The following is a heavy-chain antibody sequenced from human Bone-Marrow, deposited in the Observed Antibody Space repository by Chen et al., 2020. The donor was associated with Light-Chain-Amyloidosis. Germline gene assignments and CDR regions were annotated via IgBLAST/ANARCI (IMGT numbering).Heavy chain of an antibody. V-gene: IGHV1-69*01. Sequence: QVQLVQSGAEVKKPGSSVKVSCKASGGTFSSYAISWVRQAPGQGLGWMGGIIPIFRTANDAQKFQSRVTITADETTRTAYMELSSLRSDDTAVYYCARDRGIVVVPAALRYYYGMDVWGQGTTVTVSS. CDR2: IIPIFRTA. J-gene: IGHJ6*02. CDR3: ARDRGIVVVPAALRYYYGMDV. D-gene: IGHD2-2*02. CDR1: GGTFSSYA.